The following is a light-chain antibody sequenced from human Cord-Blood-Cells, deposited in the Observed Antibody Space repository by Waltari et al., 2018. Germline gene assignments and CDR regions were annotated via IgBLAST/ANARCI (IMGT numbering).Light chain of an antibody. Sequence: QSALTQPRSVSGSPGQSVTISCTGTGSDVGGYNYVSWYQQHPGKAPKLMIYDVSKRPSGVPDRFSGSKSGNTASLTISGLQAEDEADYYCCSYAGSYTYNYVFGTGTKVTVL. V-gene: IGLV2-11*01. J-gene: IGLJ1*01. CDR3: CSYAGSYTYNYV. CDR2: DVS. CDR1: GSDVGGYNY.